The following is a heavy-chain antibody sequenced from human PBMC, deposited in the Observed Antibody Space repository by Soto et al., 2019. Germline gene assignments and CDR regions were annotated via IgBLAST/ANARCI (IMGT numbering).Heavy chain of an antibody. J-gene: IGHJ4*02. CDR2: IYHSGST. V-gene: IGHV4-30-4*01. CDR3: ACAADSTDYFDY. D-gene: IGHD6-13*01. CDR1: GGSISSGYYY. Sequence: SETLSLTCTVSGGSISSGYYYWSWIRQPPGKGLEWIGYIYHSGSTYYNPSLKSRVTISVDKSKNQFSLKLSSVTAADTAVYYCACAADSTDYFDYWGQGTLVTVSS.